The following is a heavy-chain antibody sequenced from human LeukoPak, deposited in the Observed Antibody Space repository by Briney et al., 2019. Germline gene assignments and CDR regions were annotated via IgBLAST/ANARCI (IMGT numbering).Heavy chain of an antibody. CDR3: ARGYYSSSRFDS. CDR1: GFTFSSYS. Sequence: GGSLRLSCAASGFTFSSYSMNWVRQAPGKGLEWVSYITSSGSVMYHADSVRGRFTISRDNAKNSLYLEMNSLRDEDTAVYYCARGYYSSSRFDSWGQGTLVTVSS. V-gene: IGHV3-48*02. D-gene: IGHD6-13*01. CDR2: ITSSGSVM. J-gene: IGHJ4*02.